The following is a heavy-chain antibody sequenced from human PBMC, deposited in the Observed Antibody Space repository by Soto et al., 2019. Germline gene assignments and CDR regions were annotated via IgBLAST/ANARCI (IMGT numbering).Heavy chain of an antibody. D-gene: IGHD3-10*01. J-gene: IGHJ4*02. Sequence: QVQLQESGPGLVKPSGTLSLTCAVSGDSISSMNWWSWVRQPPGKGLEWIGEIHHSGSTNYNPSLMSRVTXSVXKSXNQFSLKLTSVTAADTAVYYCARYDYGSGDDYNIDYWGQGTLVTVSS. V-gene: IGHV4-4*02. CDR1: GDSISSMNW. CDR2: IHHSGST. CDR3: ARYDYGSGDDYNIDY.